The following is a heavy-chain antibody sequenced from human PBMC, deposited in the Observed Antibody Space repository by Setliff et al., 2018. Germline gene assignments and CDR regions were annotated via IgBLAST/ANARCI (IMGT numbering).Heavy chain of an antibody. CDR3: ARGSPTTVVTHAEYFQH. Sequence: ASVKVSCKASGYTFTSYAMHWVRQAPGQRLEWMGWINAGNGNTKYSQKFQGRVTITRDTSASTAYMELGSLRSEDTAVYYCARGSPTTVVTHAEYFQHWGQGTLVTVSS. J-gene: IGHJ1*01. V-gene: IGHV1-3*01. D-gene: IGHD4-17*01. CDR1: GYTFTSYA. CDR2: INAGNGNT.